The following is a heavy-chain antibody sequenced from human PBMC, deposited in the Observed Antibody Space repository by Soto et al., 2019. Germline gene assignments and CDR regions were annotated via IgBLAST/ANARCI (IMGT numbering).Heavy chain of an antibody. J-gene: IGHJ4*02. D-gene: IGHD6-25*01. CDR1: GVSINNYY. CDR3: AKLLSGGQLDH. CDR2: IYYTGST. V-gene: IGHV4-59*08. Sequence: PSETLSLTCTVSGVSINNYYWTWIRQPPGKRLEWIGAIYYTGSTTYNPSLRSRVTFSVDTSKNQFSLSLTSVTAADTAVYFCAKLLSGGQLDHWGQG.